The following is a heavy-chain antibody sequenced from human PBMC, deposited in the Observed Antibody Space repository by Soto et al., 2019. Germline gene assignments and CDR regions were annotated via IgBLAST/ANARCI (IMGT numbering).Heavy chain of an antibody. V-gene: IGHV1-18*04. CDR3: TREWGDSVLRFLEWLSAPGNSNGMDV. J-gene: IGHJ6*02. CDR1: GYTFTSYG. D-gene: IGHD3-3*01. CDR2: ISAYNGNT. Sequence: ASVKVSCKASGYTFTSYGISCVRQAPGQGLEWMGWISAYNGNTNYAQKLQGRVTMTTDTSTTTAYMKLRGLRSDDTAVYYCTREWGDSVLRFLEWLSAPGNSNGMDVWGQGTTVTVSS.